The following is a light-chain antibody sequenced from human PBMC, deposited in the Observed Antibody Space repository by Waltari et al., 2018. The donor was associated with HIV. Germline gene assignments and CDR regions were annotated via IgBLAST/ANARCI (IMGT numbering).Light chain of an antibody. V-gene: IGLV3-25*03. J-gene: IGLJ3*02. CDR3: QSADSSGRYWV. CDR1: ELATQY. CDR2: KDK. Sequence: SYELTQPPSVSVSPGQTASITCGGTELATQYVYWYQQEAGQAPLGIMSKDKERPPGIPDRFSGSNSGTTVTLTISPGQSEDEAHYYCQSADSSGRYWVFGGGTKLTVL.